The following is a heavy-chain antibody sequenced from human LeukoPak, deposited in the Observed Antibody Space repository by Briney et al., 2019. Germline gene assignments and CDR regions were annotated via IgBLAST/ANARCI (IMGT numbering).Heavy chain of an antibody. J-gene: IGHJ4*02. Sequence: AGSLRIYSAASGFTFSSYAMSWLRQAPGKGLAWVSYINDDSSDIHYAGSVRGRFTISRDDARKTLYLQLSSLRVEDTAVYYCARDTFQPGLIDSWGQGTLVTVSS. V-gene: IGHV3-21*05. CDR2: INDDSSDI. CDR1: GFTFSSYA. D-gene: IGHD2-2*01. CDR3: ARDTFQPGLIDS.